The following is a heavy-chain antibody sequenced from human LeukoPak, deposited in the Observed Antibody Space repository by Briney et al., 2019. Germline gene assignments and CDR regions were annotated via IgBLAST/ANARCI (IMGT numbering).Heavy chain of an antibody. CDR2: INPNSGGT. Sequence: ASVKVSCKASGYTFTGYYMHWVRQAPGQGLEWMGWINPNSGGTNYAQKFQGRVTMTRDTSISTAYMELSRLRSDDTAVYYCATDLRLGTLNIFDYWGQGTLVTVSS. J-gene: IGHJ4*02. V-gene: IGHV1-2*02. CDR1: GYTFTGYY. D-gene: IGHD3-16*01. CDR3: ATDLRLGTLNIFDY.